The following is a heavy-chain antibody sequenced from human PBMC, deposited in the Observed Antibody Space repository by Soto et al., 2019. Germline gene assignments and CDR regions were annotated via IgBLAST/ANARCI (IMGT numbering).Heavy chain of an antibody. Sequence: QVQLQESGPGLVKPSETLSLTCTVSGGSISGYYWMWIRQPPGKGLEWIGNIYYTGTTNYNPSLKSRVTTSVDTSRNQFSLKLSSVSAADTAVYYCARDRYAYGSGYTLAVWGQGTMVTVSS. J-gene: IGHJ3*01. CDR2: IYYTGTT. D-gene: IGHD3-10*01. CDR1: GGSISGYY. CDR3: ARDRYAYGSGYTLAV. V-gene: IGHV4-59*01.